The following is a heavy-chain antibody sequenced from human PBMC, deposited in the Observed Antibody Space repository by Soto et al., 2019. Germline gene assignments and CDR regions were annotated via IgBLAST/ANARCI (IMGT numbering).Heavy chain of an antibody. CDR1: GYTFTSYA. J-gene: IGHJ6*02. CDR2: INAGNGNT. V-gene: IGHV1-3*01. Sequence: QVQLVQSGAEVKKPGASVKVSCKASGYTFTSYAMHWVRQAPGQRLEWMGWINAGNGNTKYSQKFQGRVTITRDTAASTAYMELSSLRSEDTAVYYCASLTYYYGSGSTKPRYGMDVWGQGTTVTVSS. CDR3: ASLTYYYGSGSTKPRYGMDV. D-gene: IGHD3-10*01.